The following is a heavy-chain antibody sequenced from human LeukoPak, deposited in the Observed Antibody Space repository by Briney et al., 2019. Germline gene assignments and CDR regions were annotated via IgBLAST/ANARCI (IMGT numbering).Heavy chain of an antibody. V-gene: IGHV4-59*08. J-gene: IGHJ5*02. D-gene: IGHD3-9*01. Sequence: SETLSLTCTVSGGSISGFYWSWIRQPPGKGLEWIGSIYYTGSTKYNPSLKSRVIISVDTSKNQFSLRLTSVTAADTAVYYCARQETYYEILTGYSANWFDPWGQGTLVTVSS. CDR2: IYYTGST. CDR3: ARQETYYEILTGYSANWFDP. CDR1: GGSISGFY.